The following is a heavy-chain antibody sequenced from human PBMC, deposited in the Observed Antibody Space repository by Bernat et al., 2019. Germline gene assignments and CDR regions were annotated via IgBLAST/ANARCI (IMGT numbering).Heavy chain of an antibody. CDR3: ARHRNKGESGPTFDY. CDR1: GGSFSGYY. V-gene: IGHV4-34*01. CDR2: INHSGST. D-gene: IGHD1-26*01. J-gene: IGHJ4*02. Sequence: QVQLQQWGAGLLKPSETLSLTCAVYGGSFSGYYWSWIRQPPGKGLEWIGEINHSGSTNYNPSLKSRVTISVDTSKNQFSLKLNSVTAADTAVYFCARHRNKGESGPTFDYWGQGTLVTVSS.